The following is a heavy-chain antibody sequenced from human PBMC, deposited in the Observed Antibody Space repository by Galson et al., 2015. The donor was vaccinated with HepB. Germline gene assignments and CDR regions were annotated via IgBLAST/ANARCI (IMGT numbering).Heavy chain of an antibody. V-gene: IGHV3-13*05. J-gene: IGHJ4*02. CDR1: GFTFSNYD. D-gene: IGHD3-10*01. Sequence: SLRLSCAASGFTFSNYDMHWVRQVAGKGLEWVSAIGTAGDPYYPGSVKGRLTISRGNAKNSLYLQMNSLTAGDTAVYYCARGRPNYYGSGNYSTPPPPFDYWGQGTLVTVSS. CDR3: ARGRPNYYGSGNYSTPPPPFDY. CDR2: IGTAGDP.